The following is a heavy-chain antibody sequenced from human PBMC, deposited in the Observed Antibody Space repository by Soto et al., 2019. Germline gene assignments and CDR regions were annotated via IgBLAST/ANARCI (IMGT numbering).Heavy chain of an antibody. J-gene: IGHJ4*02. V-gene: IGHV1-3*01. CDR3: ARASSSWAFDY. CDR1: GYTFTSYA. D-gene: IGHD6-13*01. Sequence: QVQLVQSGAEVKKPGASVKVSCKASGYTFTSYAMHWVRQAPGQRLEWMGWIDAGNGNTKYSQKFQGRVTITRDTSASTAYMELSSLRSEDTAVYYCARASSSWAFDYWGQGTLVTVSS. CDR2: IDAGNGNT.